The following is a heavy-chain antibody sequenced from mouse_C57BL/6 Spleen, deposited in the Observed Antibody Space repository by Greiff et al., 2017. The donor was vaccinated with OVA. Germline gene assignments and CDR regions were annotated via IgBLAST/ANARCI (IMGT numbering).Heavy chain of an antibody. CDR1: GYTFTDYY. V-gene: IGHV1-26*01. CDR2: INPNNGGT. CDR3: ANYDAMDY. J-gene: IGHJ4*01. Sequence: EVQLQQSGPELVKPGASVKISCKASGYTFTDYYMNWVKQSHGKSLEWIGDINPNNGGTSYNQKFKGKATLTVDKSSSTAYMELRSLTSEDSAVYYCANYDAMDYWGQGTSVTVSS.